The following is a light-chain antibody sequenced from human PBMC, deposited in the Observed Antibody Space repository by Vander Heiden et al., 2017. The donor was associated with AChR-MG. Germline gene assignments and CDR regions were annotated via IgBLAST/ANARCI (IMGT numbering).Light chain of an antibody. CDR1: QSISSY. Sequence: DIHMTQSPSSLSASVGDRVTITCRASQSISSYLDWYQQKPGKAPKLLIYAASSLHSGVPARFSGSGSGTDFTLTISSLQPEDFATYYCQQSYSTPRTFGQGTEVEIK. V-gene: IGKV1-39*01. CDR3: QQSYSTPRT. J-gene: IGKJ1*01. CDR2: AAS.